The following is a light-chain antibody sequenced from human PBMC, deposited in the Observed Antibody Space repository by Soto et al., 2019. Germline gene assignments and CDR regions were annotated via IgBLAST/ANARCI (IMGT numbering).Light chain of an antibody. CDR1: SSDVGGYNY. CDR2: DVS. Sequence: QSALTQPASVSGSPGQSITISCTGTSSDVGGYNYVSWYQQHPGKAPKLMIYDVSNRTSGVSNRFSGYKSGNTASLTISGRPAAAEAASSRLSYTSSPSLVVFGGGTKLTV. CDR3: LSYTSSPSLVV. V-gene: IGLV2-14*01. J-gene: IGLJ2*01.